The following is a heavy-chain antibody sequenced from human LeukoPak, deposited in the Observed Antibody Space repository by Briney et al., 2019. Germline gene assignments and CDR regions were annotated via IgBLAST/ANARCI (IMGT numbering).Heavy chain of an antibody. D-gene: IGHD3-10*01. V-gene: IGHV4-39*07. Sequence: SETLSLTCTVSGVSISSSSYYWGWIRQPPGKGLEWIGSIYYSGSTNYNPSLKSRATVSVDTSKNQFSLKLSSVTAADRAVYYCARWGSVGYYYYMDVWGKGTTVTVSS. CDR2: IYYSGST. CDR3: ARWGSVGYYYYMDV. CDR1: GVSISSSSYY. J-gene: IGHJ6*03.